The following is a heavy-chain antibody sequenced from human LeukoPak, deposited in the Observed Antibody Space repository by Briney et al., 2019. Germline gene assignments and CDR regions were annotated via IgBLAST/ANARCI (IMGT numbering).Heavy chain of an antibody. CDR1: GGSISNSAYY. Sequence: PSETLSLTCTVSGGSISNSAYYWGWIRQPPGKGLEWIGSIYYSGSTYYKLSLKSRVSISVDTSKKQFSLKLSSVTAADTAVYYCAKEAPLSRSGSYSVFDPWGQGTLVTVSS. V-gene: IGHV4-39*02. CDR2: IYYSGST. CDR3: AKEAPLSRSGSYSVFDP. J-gene: IGHJ5*02. D-gene: IGHD1-26*01.